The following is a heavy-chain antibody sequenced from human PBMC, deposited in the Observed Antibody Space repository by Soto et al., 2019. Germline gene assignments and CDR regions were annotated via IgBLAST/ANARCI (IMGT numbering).Heavy chain of an antibody. Sequence: GGSLRLSCAASGFTFDEYAMHWVRQVPGKGLEWVSVISWNSDDIGYADSVKDRFTISRDNAKRSLYLQMNSLRDEDTALYYCVRDFSGSRSFLFDFWGQGTLVTVS. D-gene: IGHD1-26*01. CDR3: VRDFSGSRSFLFDF. CDR2: ISWNSDDI. V-gene: IGHV3-9*01. J-gene: IGHJ4*02. CDR1: GFTFDEYA.